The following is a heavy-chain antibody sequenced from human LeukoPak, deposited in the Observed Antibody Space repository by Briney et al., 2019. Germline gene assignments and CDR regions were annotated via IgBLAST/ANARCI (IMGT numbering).Heavy chain of an antibody. CDR2: IYYSGST. CDR3: ARESHNYGYRDAFDI. J-gene: IGHJ3*02. Sequence: PSETLSLTCTVSGGSISSYYWSWIRQPPGKGLEWIGYIYYSGSTYYNPSLKSRVTISVDTSKNQFSLKLSSVTAADTAVYYCARESHNYGYRDAFDIWGQGTMVTVSS. V-gene: IGHV4-59*12. D-gene: IGHD5-18*01. CDR1: GGSISSYY.